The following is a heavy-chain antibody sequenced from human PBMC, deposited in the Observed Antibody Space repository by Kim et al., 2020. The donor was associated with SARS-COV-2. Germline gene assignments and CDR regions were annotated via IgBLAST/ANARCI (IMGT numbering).Heavy chain of an antibody. D-gene: IGHD3-10*01. CDR3: VRGSGASDI. J-gene: IGHJ3*02. CDR1: GFTFSSFG. Sequence: GGSLRLSCAASGFTFSSFGMNWVRQAPGKGLECVSYITTSSNYVHYADSVKGRFTVSRDNAKNTLYLQMNSLRAEDTAVYYCVRGSGASDIWGQGTVVT. CDR2: ITTSSNYV. V-gene: IGHV3-21*01.